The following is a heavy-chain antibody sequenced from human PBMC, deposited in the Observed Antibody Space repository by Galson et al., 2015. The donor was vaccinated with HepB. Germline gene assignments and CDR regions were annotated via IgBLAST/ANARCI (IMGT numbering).Heavy chain of an antibody. J-gene: IGHJ3*02. CDR2: IYPGDSDT. D-gene: IGHD4-17*01. CDR3: ARHRKAVTTRDDAFDI. CDR1: GYSFTSYW. Sequence: QSGAEVKKPGESLKISCKGSGYSFTSYWIGWVRQMPGKGLEWMGIIYPGDSDTRYSPSFQGQVTISADKSISTAYLQWSSLKASDTAMYYCARHRKAVTTRDDAFDIWGQGTMVTVSS. V-gene: IGHV5-51*01.